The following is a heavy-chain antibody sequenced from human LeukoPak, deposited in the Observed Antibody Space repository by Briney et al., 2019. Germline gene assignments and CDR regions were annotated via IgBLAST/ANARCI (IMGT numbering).Heavy chain of an antibody. D-gene: IGHD1-26*01. Sequence: GGSLRLSCSASGFTFSTYAMHWVRQAPGKGLEFVSAISSNGGSTFYAGSVKGRFTISRDNSKDTLYLQMSSLRAEDTAVYYCVKSAYSGSYFSLDYWGQGTLVTVSS. V-gene: IGHV3-64D*09. CDR2: ISSNGGST. CDR1: GFTFSTYA. CDR3: VKSAYSGSYFSLDY. J-gene: IGHJ4*02.